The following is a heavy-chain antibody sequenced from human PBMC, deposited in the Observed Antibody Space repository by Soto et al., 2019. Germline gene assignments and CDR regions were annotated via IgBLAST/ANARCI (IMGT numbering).Heavy chain of an antibody. CDR2: INVGGGNT. J-gene: IGHJ4*02. CDR1: GFTFSSYA. D-gene: IGHD1-26*01. Sequence: EVQLFESGGRLIQPGESLRLSCAASGFTFSSYAMSWVRQAPGKGLEWVSSINVGGGNTYYADSVKGRFTISRDNSKNTLYLQMNSLRAEDTAIYYCAKMDSGNYIYYFHYWGQGTLVTVSS. V-gene: IGHV3-23*01. CDR3: AKMDSGNYIYYFHY.